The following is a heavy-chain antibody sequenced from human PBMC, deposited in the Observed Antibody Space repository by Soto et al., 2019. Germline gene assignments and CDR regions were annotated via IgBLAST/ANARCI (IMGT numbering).Heavy chain of an antibody. CDR2: IYHTGSG. J-gene: IGHJ4*02. Sequence: QVQLQESGPGLVRPSESLSLTCAVSGVSISSSNWWGWVRQPPGKGLEWIGEIYHTGSGNYNPPLNSRVTILVDKSNNQFSLKLNSMTAADTAVYYCGRVPGDVGATRFDYWGQGILVTVSS. CDR3: GRVPGDVGATRFDY. D-gene: IGHD3-3*01. V-gene: IGHV4-4*02. CDR1: GVSISSSNW.